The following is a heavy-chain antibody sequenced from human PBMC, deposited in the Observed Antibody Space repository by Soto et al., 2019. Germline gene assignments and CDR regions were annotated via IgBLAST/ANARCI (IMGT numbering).Heavy chain of an antibody. D-gene: IGHD6-19*01. Sequence: PGGSLRLSCAASGIILSDYAMLWVRQAPGKGLEWVAAISYDGTNKYYADSIKGRFTISRDNSANTLFLQVNSLRREDTAMYYCARDPSPYTSGWYGIDFWGHGTLVTVSS. CDR2: ISYDGTNK. CDR3: ARDPSPYTSGWYGIDF. CDR1: GIILSDYA. J-gene: IGHJ4*01. V-gene: IGHV3-30*04.